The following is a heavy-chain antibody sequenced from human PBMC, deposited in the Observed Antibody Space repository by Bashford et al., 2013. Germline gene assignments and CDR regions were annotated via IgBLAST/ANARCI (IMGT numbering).Heavy chain of an antibody. CDR2: IKSKTDGGTT. Sequence: GGSLRLSCAASGFTFSNAWMSWVRQAPGKGLEWVGRIKSKTDGGTTDYAAPVKGRFTISRDDSKNTLYLQMNSLKTEDTAVYYCTTRFDDYVWGSYRNRNLFDYWGQGTLVTVSS. CDR3: TTRFDDYVWGSYRNRNLFDY. J-gene: IGHJ4*02. CDR1: GFTFSNAW. V-gene: IGHV3-15*01. D-gene: IGHD3-16*02.